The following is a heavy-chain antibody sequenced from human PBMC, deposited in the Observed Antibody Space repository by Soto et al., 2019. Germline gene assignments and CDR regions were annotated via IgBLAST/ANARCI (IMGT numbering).Heavy chain of an antibody. V-gene: IGHV1-8*01. CDR2: MNPNSGNT. J-gene: IGHJ6*03. Sequence: GASVKVSCKASGYTFTSYDINWVRQATGQGLEWMGWMNPNSGNTGYAQKFQGRVTMTRNTSISTAYMELSSLRSEDTAVYYCAREYDYDFWSGYFSYYYMDVWGKGTTVTVSS. CDR1: GYTFTSYD. D-gene: IGHD3-3*01. CDR3: AREYDYDFWSGYFSYYYMDV.